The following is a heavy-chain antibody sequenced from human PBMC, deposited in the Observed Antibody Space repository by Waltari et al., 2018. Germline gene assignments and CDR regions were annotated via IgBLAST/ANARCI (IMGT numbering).Heavy chain of an antibody. CDR1: GYSFTSYW. V-gene: IGHV5-51*01. CDR3: ARHVYGDGYNFALDY. J-gene: IGHJ4*02. Sequence: EVQLVQSGAEVKKPGESLKISCKGSGYSFTSYWIGWVRQMPGKGLEWMGIIYPGESGTRYSPSFQGQVTSSADKSISTAYLQWSSLKASDTAMYYCARHVYGDGYNFALDYWGQGTLVTVSS. D-gene: IGHD5-12*01. CDR2: IYPGESGT.